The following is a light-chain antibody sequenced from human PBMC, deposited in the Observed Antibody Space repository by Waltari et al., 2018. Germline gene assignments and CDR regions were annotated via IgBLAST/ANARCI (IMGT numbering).Light chain of an antibody. V-gene: IGLV6-57*01. CDR3: LSFDNTLWV. Sequence: FMLTQPHSVSESPGKTVTISCTRTRGSIDSNYVQWYQQRPGRSPTTVIYDDYQSPPGVPTRFSASIDRASNSASLTIAGLTTEDEADYYCLSFDNTLWVFGGGTKLTVL. CDR1: RGSIDSNY. J-gene: IGLJ3*02. CDR2: DDY.